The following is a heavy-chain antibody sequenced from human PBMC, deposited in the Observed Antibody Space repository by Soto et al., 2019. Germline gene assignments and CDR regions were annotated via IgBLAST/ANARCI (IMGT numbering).Heavy chain of an antibody. V-gene: IGHV1-18*01. CDR1: GYTFTSYG. Sequence: QVQLVQSGAEVKKPGASVKVSCKASGYTFTSYGISWVRQAPGQGLEWMGWISAYNGNTNYAQKLQGRVTMTTDTSTSTAYIELRSLRSDDTAVYYCARVSRYSGYDYEVNYWGQGTLVTVSS. D-gene: IGHD5-12*01. J-gene: IGHJ4*02. CDR3: ARVSRYSGYDYEVNY. CDR2: ISAYNGNT.